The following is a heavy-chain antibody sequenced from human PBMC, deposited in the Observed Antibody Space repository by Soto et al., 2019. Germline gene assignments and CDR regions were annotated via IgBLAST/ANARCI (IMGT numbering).Heavy chain of an antibody. Sequence: QTTWKESGPPLVKPTQPLTLTCTFSGFSLSTPGLGVGWIRHPPEKALGWLALIYWDDDKHYSPSLKNRLTVTRDTSKNQVVLTMTIMDPVDTAIYYCAHRRGTGDFDYWGQGTLVTVSS. CDR3: AHRRGTGDFDY. V-gene: IGHV2-5*02. D-gene: IGHD7-27*01. CDR1: GFSLSTPGLG. J-gene: IGHJ4*02. CDR2: IYWDDDK.